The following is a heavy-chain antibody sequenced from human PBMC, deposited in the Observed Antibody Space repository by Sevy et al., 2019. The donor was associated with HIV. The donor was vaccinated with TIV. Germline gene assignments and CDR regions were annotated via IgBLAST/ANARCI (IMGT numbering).Heavy chain of an antibody. J-gene: IGHJ6*02. D-gene: IGHD3-22*01. V-gene: IGHV3-66*01. CDR3: ARDCYYDASGYYYYYYGMDV. CDR1: GLSVSDNY. Sequence: GESLKISCAASGLSVSDNYMNWVRQAPGKGLELVSVIYSDGRTYYPDSVKGRFSISRDNSKNTLYLHMKSLRPEDTAVYYCARDCYYDASGYYYYYYGMDVWGQGTTVTVSS. CDR2: IYSDGRT.